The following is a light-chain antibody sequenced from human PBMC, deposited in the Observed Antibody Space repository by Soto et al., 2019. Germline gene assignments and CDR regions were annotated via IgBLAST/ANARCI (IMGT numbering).Light chain of an antibody. CDR1: QSVSSTS. CDR3: QQYGNSPPRYT. CDR2: GAS. J-gene: IGKJ2*01. Sequence: EIVLTQSPGTLSLSPGERATLSCRASQSVSSTSLAWYQQKPGQAPRLLIYGASSRATDIPDRFSGSGSGTGFSLTISRLEPEDFAVYYCQQYGNSPPRYTFGQGTKLEIK. V-gene: IGKV3-20*01.